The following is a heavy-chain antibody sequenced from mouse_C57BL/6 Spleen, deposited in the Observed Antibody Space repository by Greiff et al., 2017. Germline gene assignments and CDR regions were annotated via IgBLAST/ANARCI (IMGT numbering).Heavy chain of an antibody. J-gene: IGHJ4*01. D-gene: IGHD1-1*01. CDR3: AREITTEYYAMDY. CDR1: GYAFSSSW. V-gene: IGHV1-82*01. Sequence: VQLQQSGPELVKPGASVKISCKASGYAFSSSWMNWVKQRPGKGLEWIGRIYPGDGDTNYNGKFKGKATLTADKSSSTAYMQLSSLTSEDSAVYVWAREITTEYYAMDYWGQGTSVTVSS. CDR2: IYPGDGDT.